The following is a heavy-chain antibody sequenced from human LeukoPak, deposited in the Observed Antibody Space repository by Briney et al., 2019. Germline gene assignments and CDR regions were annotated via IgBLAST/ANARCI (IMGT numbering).Heavy chain of an antibody. V-gene: IGHV3-23*01. J-gene: IGHJ4*02. CDR3: AKDAGSGGYSHPDY. Sequence: GGSLRLSCAASGFTFSSYAMSWVRQAPGKGLEWVSAISGSGDSTYYADSVKGRFTISRDNSKSTLYLQMNSLRAEDTAVYYCAKDAGSGGYSHPDYWGQGTLVTVSS. CDR2: ISGSGDST. CDR1: GFTFSSYA. D-gene: IGHD1-26*01.